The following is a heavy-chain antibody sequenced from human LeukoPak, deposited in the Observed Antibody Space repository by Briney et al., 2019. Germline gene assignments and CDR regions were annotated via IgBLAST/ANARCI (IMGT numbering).Heavy chain of an antibody. CDR1: GGSISSYY. D-gene: IGHD6-13*01. V-gene: IGHV4-4*07. CDR2: IYTSGST. CDR3: ARVSRTPYSSSWSGGAFDI. Sequence: SETLSLTCTVSGGSISSYYWSWIRQPAGKGLEWIGRIYTSGSTNHNPSLKSRVTMSVDTSKNQFSLKLSSVTAADTAVYYCARVSRTPYSSSWSGGAFDIWGQGTMVTVSS. J-gene: IGHJ3*02.